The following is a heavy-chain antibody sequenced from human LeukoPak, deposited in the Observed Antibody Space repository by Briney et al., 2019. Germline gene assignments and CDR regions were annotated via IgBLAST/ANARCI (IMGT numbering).Heavy chain of an antibody. D-gene: IGHD2-21*01. CDR1: GSSISSYY. Sequence: SETLSLTSCVSGSSISSYYWSRLRPPDGQGREWIGRANSGRSTFSNPSLRRRLITSHDTSKNQFSLRLTSVTAADTAMYYCARGDCSGSICYSPMDVWGTGTTVTVSS. CDR2: ANSGRST. J-gene: IGHJ6*03. V-gene: IGHV4-4*07. CDR3: ARGDCSGSICYSPMDV.